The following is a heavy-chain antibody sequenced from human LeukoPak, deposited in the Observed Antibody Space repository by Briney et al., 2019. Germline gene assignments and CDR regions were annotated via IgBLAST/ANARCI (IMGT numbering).Heavy chain of an antibody. V-gene: IGHV3-7*01. CDR2: IKQDGSEK. J-gene: IGHJ4*02. CDR1: GFTFSSYW. D-gene: IGHD6-6*01. Sequence: PGGSLRLSCAASGFTFSSYWMSWVRQAPGKGLEWVANIKQDGSEKYYVDSVKGRFTISRDNAKNSLYLQMNSLRAEDTAVYYCAREDRDSSSSWPYFDYWGQGTLVTVSS. CDR3: AREDRDSSSSWPYFDY.